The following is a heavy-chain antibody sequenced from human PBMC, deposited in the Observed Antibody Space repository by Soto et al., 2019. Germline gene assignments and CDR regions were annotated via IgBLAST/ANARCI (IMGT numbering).Heavy chain of an antibody. D-gene: IGHD6-6*01. CDR2: ISHTGTT. J-gene: IGHJ4*02. V-gene: IGHV4-4*02. CDR1: GDSISGSQW. CDR3: ARGSSSSFSDY. Sequence: SETLSLTCAVSGDSISGSQWWSWVRLPPGKGLEWIGEISHTGTTNYNPSLKSRVTISVDTSKNQFSLKLSSVTAADTAVYYCARGSSSSFSDYWGQGTLVTVSS.